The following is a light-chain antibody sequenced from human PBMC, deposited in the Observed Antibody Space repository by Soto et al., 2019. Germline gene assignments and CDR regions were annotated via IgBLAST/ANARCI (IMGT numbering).Light chain of an antibody. Sequence: AIRITQSPSSLSASTGDRVTITCRASQGISSYLAWYQQKPGKAPKLLIYAASTLQSGVPSRFSGSGSGTDFTLTISCLQSEDFATYYCQQHYSYPRTFGQGTKVDIK. CDR1: QGISSY. V-gene: IGKV1-8*01. CDR2: AAS. J-gene: IGKJ1*01. CDR3: QQHYSYPRT.